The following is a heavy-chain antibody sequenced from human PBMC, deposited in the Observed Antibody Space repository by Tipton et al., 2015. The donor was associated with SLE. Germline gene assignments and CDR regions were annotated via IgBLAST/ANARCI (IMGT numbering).Heavy chain of an antibody. J-gene: IGHJ3*02. CDR2: INHSGST. Sequence: TLSLTCAVYGGSFSGYYWSWIRQPPGKGLEWIGEINHSGSTNYNPSLKSRVTISLDTSKSQFSLKLTSVTAADTAVYYCAREAVGSGFGAFDIWGQGTMVTVSS. V-gene: IGHV4-34*01. CDR3: AREAVGSGFGAFDI. D-gene: IGHD3-3*01. CDR1: GGSFSGYY.